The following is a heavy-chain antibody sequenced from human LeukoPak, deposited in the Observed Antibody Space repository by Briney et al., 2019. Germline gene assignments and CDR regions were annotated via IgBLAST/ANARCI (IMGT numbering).Heavy chain of an antibody. D-gene: IGHD6-19*01. Sequence: SETLSLTCTVSGGSISSYYWSWIRQPPGKGLEWIGYIYYSGSTNYNPSLKSRVTISVDTSKNQFSLKLSSVTAADTAVYYCAGSPQWLGPRYYGMDVWGQGTTVTVSS. V-gene: IGHV4-59*12. CDR1: GGSISSYY. J-gene: IGHJ6*02. CDR3: AGSPQWLGPRYYGMDV. CDR2: IYYSGST.